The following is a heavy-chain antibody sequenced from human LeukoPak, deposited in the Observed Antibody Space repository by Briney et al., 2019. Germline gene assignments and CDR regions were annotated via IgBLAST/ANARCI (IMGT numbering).Heavy chain of an antibody. J-gene: IGHJ4*02. CDR1: GGSFSGXY. CDR3: ARGRNDSSGYSHYYFDY. D-gene: IGHD3-22*01. V-gene: IGHV4-34*01. Sequence: SETLSLTCAVYGGSFSGXYWSWIRQPPGKGLEXXXXXNHSGSTNYNPSLKSRVTISVDTSKNQFSLKLSSVTAADTAVYYCARGRNDSSGYSHYYFDYWGQGTLVTVSS. CDR2: XNHSGST.